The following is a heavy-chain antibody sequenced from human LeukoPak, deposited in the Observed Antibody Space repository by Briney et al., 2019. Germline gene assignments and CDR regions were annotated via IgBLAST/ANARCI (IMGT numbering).Heavy chain of an antibody. CDR2: ISSSSSTI. Sequence: GGSLRLSCAASGFPFSSYSMNWVRQAPGKGLEWISYISSSSSTIYSADSVKGRFTISRDNAKNSLYLQMNSLRDEDTAVYYFPRKWNYDDGSVRETADYFQLWGQGTLVTVSS. CDR1: GFPFSSYS. D-gene: IGHD3-22*01. J-gene: IGHJ1*01. V-gene: IGHV3-48*02. CDR3: PRKWNYDDGSVRETADYFQL.